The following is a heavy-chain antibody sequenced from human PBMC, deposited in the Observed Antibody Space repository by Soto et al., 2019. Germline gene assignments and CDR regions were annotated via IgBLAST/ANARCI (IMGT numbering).Heavy chain of an antibody. J-gene: IGHJ6*02. D-gene: IGHD2-2*01. CDR3: ARPSCSRTTCPPYSYYYGLNV. Sequence: GGSLRLSCAGSGFMLGDYALHWVRQAPGKGLEWLAVISFDGIQKYYADSVQGRFTISRDNSQNTLYLEMNSLIAGDTAVYYCARPSCSRTTCPPYSYYYGLNVWGQGTAVTVSS. V-gene: IGHV3-30*17. CDR2: ISFDGIQK. CDR1: GFMLGDYA.